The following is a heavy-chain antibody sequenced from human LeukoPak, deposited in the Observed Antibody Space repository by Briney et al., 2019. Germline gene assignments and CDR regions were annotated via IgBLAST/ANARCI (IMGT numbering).Heavy chain of an antibody. CDR3: ARCQWAGYYDSSGYYSYAFDI. J-gene: IGHJ3*02. V-gene: IGHV5-51*01. Sequence: GESLKISCKGSGYSFTSYWIGWVRQMPGKGLEWMGIIYPGDSDTRYSPSFQGQVTISADKSISTAYLQWSSLKASDTAMYYCARCQWAGYYDSSGYYSYAFDIWGQGTMVTVSS. CDR2: IYPGDSDT. CDR1: GYSFTSYW. D-gene: IGHD3-22*01.